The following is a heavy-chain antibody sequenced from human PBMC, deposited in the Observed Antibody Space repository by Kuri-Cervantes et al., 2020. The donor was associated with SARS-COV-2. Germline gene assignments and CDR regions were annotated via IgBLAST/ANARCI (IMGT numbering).Heavy chain of an antibody. Sequence: LSLTCAASGFTFSKYAVHWLRQAPGKGLEWVAVISYDGSNKYYADSVKGRFTISRDNSKNTLYLQMNSLRAEDTAVYYCAKEYSGSWGYGYWGQGTRVTVSS. V-gene: IGHV3-30*18. D-gene: IGHD1-26*01. CDR1: GFTFSKYA. J-gene: IGHJ4*02. CDR2: ISYDGSNK. CDR3: AKEYSGSWGYGY.